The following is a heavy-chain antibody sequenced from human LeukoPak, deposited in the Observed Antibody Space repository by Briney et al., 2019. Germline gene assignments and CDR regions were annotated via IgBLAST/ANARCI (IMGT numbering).Heavy chain of an antibody. D-gene: IGHD3-22*01. V-gene: IGHV4-39*02. CDR1: GDFISSSSYY. J-gene: IGHJ1*01. CDR2: IYYTGKT. Sequence: PSETLSLTCTVSGDFISSSSYYWGWIRQPPGKGLEWIGDIYYTGKTYYNPSLKSRVFISIDTSKNYFSLNLNFVTAADTAVYYCARPRYYDSTGYFEWGRGSLVTVSS. CDR3: ARPRYYDSTGYFE.